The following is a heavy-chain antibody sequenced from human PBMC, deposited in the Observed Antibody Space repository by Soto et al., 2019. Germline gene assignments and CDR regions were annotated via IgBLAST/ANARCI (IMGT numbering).Heavy chain of an antibody. D-gene: IGHD6-13*01. V-gene: IGHV1-46*03. Sequence: ASVKVSCKASGYTFTSYYMHWVRQAPGQGLEWMGIINPSGGSTSYAQKFQGRVTMTRDTSTSTVYMELSSLRSEDTAVYYCARGMYSSIHYYYYGMDVWGQGTTVTVSS. J-gene: IGHJ6*02. CDR1: GYTFTSYY. CDR3: ARGMYSSIHYYYYGMDV. CDR2: INPSGGST.